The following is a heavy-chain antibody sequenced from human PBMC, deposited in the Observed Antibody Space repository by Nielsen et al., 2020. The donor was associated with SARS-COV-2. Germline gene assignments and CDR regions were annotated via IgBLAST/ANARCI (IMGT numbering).Heavy chain of an antibody. Sequence: ASVKVSCKASGYTFTRYGITWVRQAPGQGLKWMGWISTWNGNTNYARKFQGRATMTTDTSTSTAYMELRSLKSDDTAVYYCARDPSGIYYFDYWGQGTLVTVSS. CDR3: ARDPSGIYYFDY. J-gene: IGHJ4*02. D-gene: IGHD1-26*01. CDR1: GYTFTRYG. CDR2: ISTWNGNT. V-gene: IGHV1-18*01.